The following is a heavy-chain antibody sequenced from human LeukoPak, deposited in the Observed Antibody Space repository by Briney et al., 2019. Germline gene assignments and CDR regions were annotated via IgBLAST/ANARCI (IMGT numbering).Heavy chain of an antibody. V-gene: IGHV4-61*02. J-gene: IGHJ4*02. CDR3: ARLSRHGYSYGTFDY. CDR2: IYTSGST. CDR1: GGSISSGSYY. Sequence: SETLSLTCTVSGGSISSGSYYWSWIRQPAGKGLEWIGRIYTSGSTNYNPSLKSRVTISVDTSKNQFSLKLSSVTAADTAVYYCARLSRHGYSYGTFDYWGQGILVTVSS. D-gene: IGHD5-18*01.